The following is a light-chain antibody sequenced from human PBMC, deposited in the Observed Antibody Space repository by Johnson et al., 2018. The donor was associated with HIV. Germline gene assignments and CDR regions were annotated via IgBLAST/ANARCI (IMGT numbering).Light chain of an antibody. CDR1: SSDMGNYA. V-gene: IGLV1-51*02. CDR2: ENN. CDR3: GTWDNSLSTGAV. Sequence: QSVLTQSPSVSAAPGQKVTISFSGRSSDMGNYAISWYQQLPGTVPKLLMYENNMRPSGIPDRFSGSKSVTSATLGIAGLQPRDEADYYCGTWDNSLSTGAVFGTGTKVTVL. J-gene: IGLJ1*01.